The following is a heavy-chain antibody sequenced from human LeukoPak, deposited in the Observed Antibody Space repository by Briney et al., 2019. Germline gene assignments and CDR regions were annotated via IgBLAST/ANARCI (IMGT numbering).Heavy chain of an antibody. J-gene: IGHJ6*02. CDR1: GYTFTGYG. V-gene: IGHV1-18*01. CDR3: ARDGAAAGDSYYYYGMDV. Sequence: ASVKVSCKASGYTFTGYGISWVRQAPGQGLEWMGWISAYNGNTNYAQKLQGRVTMTTDTSTSTAYMELRSLRSDDTAVYYCARDGAAAGDSYYYYGMDVWGQGTTVTVSS. CDR2: ISAYNGNT. D-gene: IGHD6-13*01.